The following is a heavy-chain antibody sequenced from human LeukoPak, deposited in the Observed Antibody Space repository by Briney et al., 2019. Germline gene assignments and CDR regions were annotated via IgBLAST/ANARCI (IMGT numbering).Heavy chain of an antibody. D-gene: IGHD4-11*01. CDR3: AKEAEGGPLYSPWNWFDP. CDR1: GFTFSSYG. Sequence: PGGSLRLSCAASGFTFSSYGMHWVRQAPGKGLEWVAFIRYDGSNKYYADSVKGRFTISRDNSKNTLYLQMNSLRAEDTAVYYCAKEAEGGPLYSPWNWFDPWGQETLVTVSS. CDR2: IRYDGSNK. J-gene: IGHJ5*02. V-gene: IGHV3-30*02.